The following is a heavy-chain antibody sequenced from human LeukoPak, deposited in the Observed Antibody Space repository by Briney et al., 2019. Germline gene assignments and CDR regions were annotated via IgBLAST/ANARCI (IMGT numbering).Heavy chain of an antibody. CDR1: GGSIISYH. V-gene: IGHV4-4*07. J-gene: IGHJ4*02. Sequence: SETLSLTCTVSGGSIISYHWSWIRQPAGKGLEWIGRIYTGGTTNYNPSLNSRVTISVDKSKSQFSLELSSVTAADTAMYYCAREDSAAYCTSTSCYGFDHWGQGILVTVSS. CDR2: IYTGGTT. D-gene: IGHD2-2*01. CDR3: AREDSAAYCTSTSCYGFDH.